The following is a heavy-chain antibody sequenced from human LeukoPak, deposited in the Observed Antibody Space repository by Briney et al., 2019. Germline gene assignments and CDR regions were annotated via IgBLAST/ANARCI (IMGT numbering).Heavy chain of an antibody. CDR3: ARESHEGATRAYNWFDP. CDR2: ISYDGDKQ. CDR1: GFTFNTFA. Sequence: GGSLRLSCAATGFTFNTFAMHWVRQAPGKGLEWLGLISYDGDKQIYPASVKGRFSFSRDNSDNTLYLQMNNLRPEDTALYYCARESHEGATRAYNWFDPWGQGTLVSVSS. V-gene: IGHV3-30-3*01. D-gene: IGHD1-26*01. J-gene: IGHJ5*02.